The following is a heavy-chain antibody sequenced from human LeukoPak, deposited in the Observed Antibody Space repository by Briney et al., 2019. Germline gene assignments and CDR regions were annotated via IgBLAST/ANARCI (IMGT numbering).Heavy chain of an antibody. Sequence: GASVKVSCKASGYSFTAYFIHWLRQAPGQGLEWIGCLNPNTGVSNSTQKFHNRVTLTRGTSITTAYLDLSGLRSDDTAVYYCARDFFPGQSDKSGFVVGHWGQGSLVTVSS. CDR3: ARDFFPGQSDKSGFVVGH. CDR2: LNPNTGVS. J-gene: IGHJ4*02. V-gene: IGHV1-2*02. CDR1: GYSFTAYF. D-gene: IGHD3-22*01.